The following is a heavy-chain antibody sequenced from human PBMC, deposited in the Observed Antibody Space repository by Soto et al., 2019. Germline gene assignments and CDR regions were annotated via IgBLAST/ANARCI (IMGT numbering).Heavy chain of an antibody. Sequence: GESLKISCKGSGYNFANFWIGWVRQMPGKGLEWMGMIFPGDSDTKNSPSLQGQITMSVDKSDSSAYLQWRSLKASDPAISYCAAGSSTGLDAFDIWGQGTMVTVSS. CDR1: GYNFANFW. CDR3: AAGSSTGLDAFDI. D-gene: IGHD2-8*02. J-gene: IGHJ3*02. V-gene: IGHV5-51*01. CDR2: IFPGDSDT.